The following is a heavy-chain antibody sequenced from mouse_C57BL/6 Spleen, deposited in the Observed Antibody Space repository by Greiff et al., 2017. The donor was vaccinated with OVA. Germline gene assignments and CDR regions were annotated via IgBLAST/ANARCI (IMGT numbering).Heavy chain of an antibody. CDR2: VYPGDGDT. J-gene: IGHJ2*01. CDR1: GYAFSSSW. Sequence: VQLQQSGPELVKPGASVKISCKASGYAFSSSWVNWVKQRPGKGLGWIGRVYPGDGDTNYNGKFKGKATLTADKSSSTAYMQLSSLTSEDSAVYFCAGNWDEGYWGQGTTLTVSS. CDR3: AGNWDEGY. D-gene: IGHD4-1*01. V-gene: IGHV1-82*01.